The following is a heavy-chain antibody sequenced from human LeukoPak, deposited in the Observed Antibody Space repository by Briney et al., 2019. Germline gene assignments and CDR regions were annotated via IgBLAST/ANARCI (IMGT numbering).Heavy chain of an antibody. J-gene: IGHJ3*02. V-gene: IGHV3-7*03. CDR3: ARATSAYYYPGAFDI. CDR1: GFTLSNSW. CDR2: IKQDGSEK. D-gene: IGHD3-22*01. Sequence: GGSLRLSCVVSGFTLSNSWMSWVRQAPGKGLEWVANIKQDGSEKYYVDSVKGRFTISRDNAKNSLYLQMSSLRAEDTAVYYCARATSAYYYPGAFDIWGQGTMVTVSS.